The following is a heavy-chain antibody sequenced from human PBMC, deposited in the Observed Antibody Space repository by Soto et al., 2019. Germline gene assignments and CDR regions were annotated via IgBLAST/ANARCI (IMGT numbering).Heavy chain of an antibody. Sequence: QLQLQESGPGLLRPSETLTLTCTVSGDSISTSSYYWGWVRQPPGKGLEWIGTIYHSGSTFYKPSLRSRVTLSVDTSRNQSSLKVNSVTAADTATYYCARETGGAIDYWGQGILVTVSS. D-gene: IGHD1-26*01. CDR2: IYHSGST. J-gene: IGHJ4*02. V-gene: IGHV4-39*01. CDR3: ARETGGAIDY. CDR1: GDSISTSSYY.